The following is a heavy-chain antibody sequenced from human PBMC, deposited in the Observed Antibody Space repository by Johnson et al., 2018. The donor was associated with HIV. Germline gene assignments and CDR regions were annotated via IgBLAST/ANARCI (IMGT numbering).Heavy chain of an antibody. J-gene: IGHJ3*02. D-gene: IGHD6-19*01. Sequence: QVQLVESGGGVVQPGGSLRLSCAASGFTFRSYGMHWVRQAPGKGLEWVAFIRYDGSNKYYADSVKGRFTISRDNSKNTLYLQMNSLRAEDTAVYYCAKDASRGRAGAFDIWGPGAIVTVSS. CDR3: AKDASRGRAGAFDI. V-gene: IGHV3-30*02. CDR2: IRYDGSNK. CDR1: GFTFRSYG.